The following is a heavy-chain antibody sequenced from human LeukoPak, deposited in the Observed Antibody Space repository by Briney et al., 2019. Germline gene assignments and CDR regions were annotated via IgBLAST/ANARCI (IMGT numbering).Heavy chain of an antibody. CDR1: DYTFTSYG. J-gene: IGHJ3*02. CDR2: INTYNGNT. V-gene: IGHV1-18*01. D-gene: IGHD5-12*01. CDR3: ARDLYSGHEGNAFDI. Sequence: AAVKVSCKASDYTFTSYGISWVRQAPGQGLEWMGWINTYNGNTNYAQKLQGRVTLTTDTSTSTAYMELRSLRSDDTAVYYCARDLYSGHEGNAFDIWGEGTMVT.